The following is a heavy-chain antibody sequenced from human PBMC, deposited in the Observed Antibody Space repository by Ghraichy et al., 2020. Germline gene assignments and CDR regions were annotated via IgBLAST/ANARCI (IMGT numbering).Heavy chain of an antibody. V-gene: IGHV4-59*01. CDR2: IYYSGST. J-gene: IGHJ6*03. CDR3: AREIAAAGARIYYMDV. D-gene: IGHD6-13*01. CDR1: GGSISSYY. Sequence: SETLSLTCTVSGGSISSYYWSWIRQPPGKGLEWIGYIYYSGSTNYNPSLKSRVTISVDTSKNQFSLKLSSVTAADTAVYYCAREIAAAGARIYYMDVWGKGTTVTVSS.